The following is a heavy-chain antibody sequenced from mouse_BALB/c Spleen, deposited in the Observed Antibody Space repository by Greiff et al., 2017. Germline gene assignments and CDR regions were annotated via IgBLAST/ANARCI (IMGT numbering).Heavy chain of an antibody. CDR3: ARGGLYITPHY. CDR1: GYTFTSYV. CDR2: INPYNDGT. D-gene: IGHD1-1*01. J-gene: IGHJ2*01. V-gene: IGHV1-14*01. Sequence: EVKLQESGPELVKPGASVKMSCKASGYTFTSYVMHWVKQKPGQGLEWIGYINPYNDGTKYNEKFKGKATLTSDKSSSTAYMELSSLTSEDSAVYYCARGGLYITPHYWGQGTTLTVSS.